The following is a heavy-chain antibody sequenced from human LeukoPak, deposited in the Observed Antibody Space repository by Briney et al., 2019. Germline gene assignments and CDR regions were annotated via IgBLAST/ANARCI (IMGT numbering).Heavy chain of an antibody. CDR1: GFALSSHW. V-gene: IGHV3-7*03. Sequence: GGSLRLSCAASGFALSSHWMTWVRQVPGRGPEWVANVNRDGSETYYLDSVKGRFTISKDNAKNSLYLQMNSLRAEDTALYHCARNNGMNVWGQGTTVIVSS. CDR3: ARNNGMNV. J-gene: IGHJ6*02. CDR2: VNRDGSET.